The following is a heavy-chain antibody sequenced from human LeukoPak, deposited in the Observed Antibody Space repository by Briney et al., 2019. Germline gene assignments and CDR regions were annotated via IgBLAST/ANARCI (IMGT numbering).Heavy chain of an antibody. Sequence: GGTLRLSCAASGFTFSDYNMRWIRQAPGKGLEWVSYISKSGSTKYYADFVRGRFTISRDNDKNSLFLQMSSLRAEDTAVYFCARVLRYCSGGNCYSGGLGYMDVWGKGTTVTVSS. CDR3: ARVLRYCSGGNCYSGGLGYMDV. CDR1: GFTFSDYN. CDR2: ISKSGSTK. J-gene: IGHJ6*03. V-gene: IGHV3-11*01. D-gene: IGHD2-15*01.